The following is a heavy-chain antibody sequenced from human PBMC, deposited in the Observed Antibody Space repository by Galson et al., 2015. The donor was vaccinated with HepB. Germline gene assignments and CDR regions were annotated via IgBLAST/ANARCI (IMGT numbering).Heavy chain of an antibody. CDR2: IYYSGST. V-gene: IGHV4-39*07. CDR3: ARYCSGGSCYDY. CDR1: GGSISSSSYY. Sequence: QVQLQESGPGLVKPSETLSLTCTVSGGSISSSSYYWGWIRQPPGKGLEWIGSIYYSGSTYYNPSLKSRVTISVDTSKNQFSLKVSSVTAADTAVYYCARYCSGGSCYDYWGQGTLVTVSS. D-gene: IGHD2-15*01. J-gene: IGHJ4*02.